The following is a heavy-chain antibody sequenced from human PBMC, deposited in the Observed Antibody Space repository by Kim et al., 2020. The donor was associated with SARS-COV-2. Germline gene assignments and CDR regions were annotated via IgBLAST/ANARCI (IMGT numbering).Heavy chain of an antibody. V-gene: IGHV5-10-1*01. D-gene: IGHD2-2*02. Sequence: GESLKISCKCSGYSFTSYWISWVRQMPGKGLEWMGRIDPSDSYTNYSPSFQGHVTISADKSISTAYLQWSSLKASDTAMYYCARQGTYCSSTSCYSWFDPWGQGTLVTVSS. CDR1: GYSFTSYW. CDR3: ARQGTYCSSTSCYSWFDP. CDR2: IDPSDSYT. J-gene: IGHJ5*02.